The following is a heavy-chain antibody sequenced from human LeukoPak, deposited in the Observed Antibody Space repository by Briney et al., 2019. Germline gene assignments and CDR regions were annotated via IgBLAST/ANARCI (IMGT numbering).Heavy chain of an antibody. CDR1: GFTFSSYA. CDR2: ISDSGGST. D-gene: IGHD3-9*01. V-gene: IGHV3-23*01. CDR3: AKDWVLRYFDWLLSFDY. J-gene: IGHJ4*02. Sequence: GGSLRLSCAASGFTFSSYAMSWVRQAPGKGLEWVSAISDSGGSTYYADSGKGRFTISRDNSKNTLYLQMNSLRAEDTAVYYCAKDWVLRYFDWLLSFDYWGQGTLVTVSS.